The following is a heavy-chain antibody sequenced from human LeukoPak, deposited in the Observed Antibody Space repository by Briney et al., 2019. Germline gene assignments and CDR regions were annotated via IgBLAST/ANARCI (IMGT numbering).Heavy chain of an antibody. CDR1: GGSISSHY. Sequence: SETLSLTCTVSGGSISSHYWSWIRQPPGKGLEWIGYIYYSGSTNYNPSLKSRVTISVDTSKNQFSLKLSSVTAADTAVYYCARHKFVWCYVDWGQGTLVTVSS. V-gene: IGHV4-59*08. CDR3: ARHKFVWCYVD. J-gene: IGHJ4*02. D-gene: IGHD4/OR15-4a*01. CDR2: IYYSGST.